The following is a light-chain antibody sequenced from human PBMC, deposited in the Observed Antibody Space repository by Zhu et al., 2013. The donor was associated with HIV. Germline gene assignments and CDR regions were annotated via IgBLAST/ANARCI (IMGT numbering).Light chain of an antibody. Sequence: DIQMTQSPSTLSASVGDRVTITCRASQSISSWLAWYQQKPGKAPKLLIYGASTLEGGVPSRFSGSGSGAEFTLTISSLQPEDFATYSCQQFNSYPQTFGQGTKLEIK. J-gene: IGKJ2*01. CDR1: QSISSW. CDR2: GAS. CDR3: QQFNSYPQT. V-gene: IGKV1-5*01.